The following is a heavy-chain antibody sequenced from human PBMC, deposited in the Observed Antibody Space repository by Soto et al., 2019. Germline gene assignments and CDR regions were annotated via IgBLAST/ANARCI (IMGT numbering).Heavy chain of an antibody. CDR2: IYYSGST. Sequence: PSETLSLTCTVSGGSISSSSYYWGWIRQPPGKGLEWIGSIYYSGSTYYNPSLKSRVTIFVDTSKNQFSLKLSSVTAADTAVYYCARHTPAISISDHWGQGTLVTVSS. CDR1: GGSISSSSYY. CDR3: ARHTPAISISDH. V-gene: IGHV4-39*01. J-gene: IGHJ4*02. D-gene: IGHD2-15*01.